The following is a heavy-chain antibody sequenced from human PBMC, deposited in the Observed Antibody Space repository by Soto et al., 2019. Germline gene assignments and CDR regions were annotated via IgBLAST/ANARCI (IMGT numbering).Heavy chain of an antibody. D-gene: IGHD3-22*01. CDR3: ARDRGYNYYDSSGLGY. V-gene: IGHV3-33*01. Sequence: PGGSLRLSCAASGFTFSSYGMHWVRQAPGKGLEWVAVIWYDGSNKYYADSVKGRFTISRDNSKNTLYLQMNSLRAEDTAVYYCARDRGYNYYDSSGLGYWGQGTLVTVSS. J-gene: IGHJ4*02. CDR1: GFTFSSYG. CDR2: IWYDGSNK.